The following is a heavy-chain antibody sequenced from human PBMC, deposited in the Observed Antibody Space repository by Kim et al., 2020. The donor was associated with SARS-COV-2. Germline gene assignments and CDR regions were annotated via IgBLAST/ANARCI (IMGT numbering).Heavy chain of an antibody. CDR2: IYYRGST. J-gene: IGHJ5*02. CDR3: ASSDTLTGYIVFDP. V-gene: IGHV4-59*13. D-gene: IGHD3-9*01. Sequence: SETLSLTCTVSGDSISSYYWSWIRQPPGKGLEWIGYIYYRGSTNYNPSLKSRVTISVDTSKNQFSLKLSSVTAADTAVYYCASSDTLTGYIVFDPWGQGTLVTVSS. CDR1: GDSISSYY.